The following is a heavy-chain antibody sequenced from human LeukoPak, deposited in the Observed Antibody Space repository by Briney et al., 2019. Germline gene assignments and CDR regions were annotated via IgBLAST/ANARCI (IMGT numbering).Heavy chain of an antibody. D-gene: IGHD3-22*01. CDR1: DFTVSFNY. CDR2: IYTSGLT. CDR3: AKDRGGVVVRAFDY. Sequence: GGSLRLSCAASDFTVSFNYMTWVRQAPGKGLEWVSIIYTSGLTYYADSVKGRFTISRDNSKNTLYLQMNSLRVEDTALYYCAKDRGGVVVRAFDYWGQGTLVTVSS. V-gene: IGHV3-53*01. J-gene: IGHJ4*02.